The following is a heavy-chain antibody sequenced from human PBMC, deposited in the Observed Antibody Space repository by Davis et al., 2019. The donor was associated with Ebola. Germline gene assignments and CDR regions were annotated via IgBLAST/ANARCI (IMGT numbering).Heavy chain of an antibody. V-gene: IGHV3-15*01. J-gene: IGHJ4*02. D-gene: IGHD6-13*01. CDR1: GFTFSNYA. CDR2: IKSRTEGGTT. Sequence: PGGSLRLSCAASGFTFSNYAMSWVRQAPGKGLEWIARIKSRTEGGTTDYAAPVKGRFTISRDDSKNTVYLQMNSLRTEDTSIYYCSWHYLDYWGQGALVTVSS. CDR3: SWHYLDY.